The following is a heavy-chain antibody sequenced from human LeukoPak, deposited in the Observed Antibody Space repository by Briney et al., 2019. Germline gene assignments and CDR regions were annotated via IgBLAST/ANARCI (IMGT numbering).Heavy chain of an antibody. CDR2: ISYDGSNK. CDR1: GFTFSSYA. J-gene: IGHJ3*02. CDR3: ARTIYTYGTADDAFDI. V-gene: IGHV3-30*04. D-gene: IGHD5-18*01. Sequence: GRSLRLSCAASGFTFSSYAVHWVRQAPGKGLEWVAVISYDGSNKYYADSVKGRFTISRDDSKNTLYLQMGSLRAEDTAVYFCARTIYTYGTADDAFDIWGQGTMVTVSS.